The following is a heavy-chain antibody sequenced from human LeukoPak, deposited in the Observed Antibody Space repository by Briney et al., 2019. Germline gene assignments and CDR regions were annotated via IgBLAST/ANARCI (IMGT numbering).Heavy chain of an antibody. CDR3: ARGRAYYDFWSGGDHDY. V-gene: IGHV3-21*01. CDR2: ITTSSTYT. D-gene: IGHD3-3*01. Sequence: GGSLRLSCAASGFSFSSYNMNWVRQAPGKGLEWVSSITTSSTYTFYADSVKGRFTISRDNAKNSLYLQMNSLRAEDTAVYYCARGRAYYDFWSGGDHDYWGQGTLVTVSS. J-gene: IGHJ4*02. CDR1: GFSFSSYN.